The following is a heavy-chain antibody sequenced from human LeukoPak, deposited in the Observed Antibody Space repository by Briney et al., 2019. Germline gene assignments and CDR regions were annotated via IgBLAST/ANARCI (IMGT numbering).Heavy chain of an antibody. V-gene: IGHV3-30*02. J-gene: IGHJ4*02. CDR3: ARRGNPWAYYDFWSGYAELDY. CDR2: IRYDGSNK. D-gene: IGHD3-3*01. Sequence: GGSLRLSCAASGFTFSSYGMHWARQAPGKGLEWVAFIRYDGSNKYYADSVKGRFTISRDNSKNTLYLQMNSLRAEDTAVYYCARRGNPWAYYDFWSGYAELDYWGQGTLVTVSS. CDR1: GFTFSSYG.